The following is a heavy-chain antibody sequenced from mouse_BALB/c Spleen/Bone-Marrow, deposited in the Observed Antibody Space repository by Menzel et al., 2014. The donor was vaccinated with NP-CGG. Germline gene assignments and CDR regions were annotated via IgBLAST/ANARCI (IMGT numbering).Heavy chain of an antibody. Sequence: VQLQQSGPGLVAPSQSLSITCTVSGFSLTSYGVHWVRQPPGKGLEWLGVIWAGGSTNYNSALMSRLSISKDNSKSQVFLKMNSLQTDDTAMYYCARDNGYYVDYAMDYWGQGTSVTVSS. V-gene: IGHV2-9*02. D-gene: IGHD2-3*01. CDR3: ARDNGYYVDYAMDY. J-gene: IGHJ4*01. CDR1: GFSLTSYG. CDR2: IWAGGST.